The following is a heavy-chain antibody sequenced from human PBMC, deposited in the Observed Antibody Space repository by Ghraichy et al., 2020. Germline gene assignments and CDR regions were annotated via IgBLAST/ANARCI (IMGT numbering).Heavy chain of an antibody. CDR3: ARDRGYYYDSSGTI. J-gene: IGHJ4*02. V-gene: IGHV4-61*01. D-gene: IGHD3-22*01. CDR1: GGSVSSGSYY. CDR2: IYYSGST. Sequence: ESLNISCTVSGGSVSSGSYYWSWIRQPPGKGLEWIGYIYYSGSTNYNPSLKSRVTISVDTSKNQFSLKLSSVTAADTAVYYCARDRGYYYDSSGTIWGQGTLVTISS.